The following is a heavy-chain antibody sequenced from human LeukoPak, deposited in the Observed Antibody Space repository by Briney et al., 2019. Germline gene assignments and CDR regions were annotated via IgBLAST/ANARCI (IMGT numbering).Heavy chain of an antibody. CDR3: VRDMDRGQWLVRPYN. V-gene: IGHV1-2*02. J-gene: IGHJ4*02. Sequence: ASVKVSCKTSGYIFIGYYMHWVRQAPGQGLEWMGWIDPKSGGTKYAQKFQGRVTMTRDMSINTAYMDLRRLKSDDTAVYYCVRDMDRGQWLVRPYNWGQGTLVTVSS. CDR2: IDPKSGGT. CDR1: GYIFIGYY. D-gene: IGHD6-19*01.